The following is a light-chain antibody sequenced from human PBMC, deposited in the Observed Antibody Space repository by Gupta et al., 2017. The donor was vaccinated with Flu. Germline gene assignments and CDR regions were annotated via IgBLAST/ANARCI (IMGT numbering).Light chain of an antibody. J-gene: IGKJ1*01. Sequence: EIVLTQSPDFPSVTPKEKVTITCRASQSIGSSLHSYQQKPDQSPTLLIKYASQSVSGVPSTFSGSGSGTDFTLTINSREAADDAPYYCQQRSSLAQTFGQGTKVEIK. CDR3: QQRSSLAQT. V-gene: IGKV6-21*01. CDR1: QSIGSS. CDR2: YAS.